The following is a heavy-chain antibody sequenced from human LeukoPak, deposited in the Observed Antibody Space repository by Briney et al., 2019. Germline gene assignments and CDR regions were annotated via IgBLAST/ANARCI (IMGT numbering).Heavy chain of an antibody. D-gene: IGHD6-13*01. CDR3: AIIPGSSSWYRGVDY. CDR1: GFTFSSYE. CDR2: ISSSGSII. V-gene: IGHV3-48*03. J-gene: IGHJ4*02. Sequence: PGGSLRLSCAASGFTFSSYEMNWVRQAPGKGLEWVSYISSSGSIIYYADSVKGRFTISRDNAKNSLYLQMNSLRAEDTAVYYCAIIPGSSSWYRGVDYWGQGTLVTVSS.